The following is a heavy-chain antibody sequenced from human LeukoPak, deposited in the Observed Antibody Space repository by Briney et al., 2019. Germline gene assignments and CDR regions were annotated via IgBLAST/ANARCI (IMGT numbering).Heavy chain of an antibody. CDR1: GFTFSSYW. Sequence: GGSLRFYCAASGFTFSSYWMLWVRQAPGQGLEWVSRINNVGNGASHADSVRGRFTISRDNTKNMLYLQMNSLRAEDTAVYYCARVAYYCYYYMDVWGKGTTVTVSS. CDR2: INNVGNGA. J-gene: IGHJ6*03. CDR3: ARVAYYCYYYMDV. V-gene: IGHV3-74*01.